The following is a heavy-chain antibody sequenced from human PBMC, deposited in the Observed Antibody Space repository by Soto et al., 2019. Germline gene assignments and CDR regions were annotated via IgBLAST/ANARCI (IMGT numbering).Heavy chain of an antibody. D-gene: IGHD2-8*01. CDR2: ISTFNSHT. CDR3: ARGPLDYPIPDFDY. Sequence: AASVKVSCKASGYTFTSYGIIWVRQAPGQGLEWMGWISTFNSHTDYAQKVQGRVAMTTDRSTGTAYMELRSLRSDDTAVYYCARGPLDYPIPDFDYWGQGTLVTVS. V-gene: IGHV1-18*01. J-gene: IGHJ4*02. CDR1: GYTFTSYG.